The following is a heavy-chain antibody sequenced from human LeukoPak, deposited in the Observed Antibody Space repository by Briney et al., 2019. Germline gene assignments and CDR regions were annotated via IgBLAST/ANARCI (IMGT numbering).Heavy chain of an antibody. CDR2: IYYSGST. V-gene: IGHV4-59*01. CDR3: ARVTGYTIEDYFDY. Sequence: PSETLSLACTVSGGSISSYYWSWIRQPPGKGLEWIGYIYYSGSTNYNPSLKSRVTISVKTSKNQFSLKLRSVTSADTAVYYCARVTGYTIEDYFDYWGQGTLVTVSS. CDR1: GGSISSYY. D-gene: IGHD3-9*01. J-gene: IGHJ4*02.